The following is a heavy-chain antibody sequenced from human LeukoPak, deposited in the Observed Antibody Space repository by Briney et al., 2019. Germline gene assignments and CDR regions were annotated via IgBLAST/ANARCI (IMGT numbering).Heavy chain of an antibody. J-gene: IGHJ4*02. D-gene: IGHD3-22*01. V-gene: IGHV3-53*01. Sequence: GGSLRLSCAASGFSVSIKYMTWAPQAPGKGLEWVSLIYSGGNIHYTDSVKGRFTISRDNSKNTVYLQMSSLRAEDTAVYYCARGGYESGGTYYVDYWGQGTLVSVSS. CDR3: ARGGYESGGTYYVDY. CDR1: GFSVSIKY. CDR2: IYSGGNI.